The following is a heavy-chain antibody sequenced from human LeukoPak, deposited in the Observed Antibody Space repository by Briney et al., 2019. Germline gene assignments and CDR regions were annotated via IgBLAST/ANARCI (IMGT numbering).Heavy chain of an antibody. D-gene: IGHD3-10*01. CDR2: IRYDGSNK. CDR3: AKDGSGTYDAFDI. J-gene: IGHJ3*02. CDR1: GFTFSSYG. Sequence: GGSLRLSCAASGFTFSSYGMHWVRQAPGKGLEWVAIIRYDGSNKYYADSVKGRFTISRDNSKNTLYLQMNSLRAEDTAVYYCAKDGSGTYDAFDIWGQGTMVTVSS. V-gene: IGHV3-30*02.